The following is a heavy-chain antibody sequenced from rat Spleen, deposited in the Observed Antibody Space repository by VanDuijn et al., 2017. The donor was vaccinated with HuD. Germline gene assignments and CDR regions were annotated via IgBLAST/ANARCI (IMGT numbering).Heavy chain of an antibody. J-gene: IGHJ4*01. D-gene: IGHD4-3*01. CDR3: ARHNSGYGVMDA. CDR2: ISYGDSSGHSST. CDR1: GFTFSDYG. Sequence: EVQLVKSGGGLVQPGRSLKLSCAASGFTFSDYGMAWVRQAPTKGLEWVATISYGDSSGHSSTYYRDSVKGRFTISRANAKSTLYLQMDSLRSEDTATYCCARHNSGYGVMDAWGQGASVTVSS. V-gene: IGHV5-29*01.